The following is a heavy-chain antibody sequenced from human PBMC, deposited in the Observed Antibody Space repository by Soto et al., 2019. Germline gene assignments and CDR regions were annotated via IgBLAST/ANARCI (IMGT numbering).Heavy chain of an antibody. CDR1: GYSFTNND. Sequence: ASVKVSCKASGYSFTNNDVSWVRQATGQGLEWMGWMNPGSGDTGYAQKFQGRVTMTRDISIATAYMELSSLRSDDAAIYYCARMATFGSLNWFDPWGQGTLVTVSS. CDR3: ARMATFGSLNWFDP. D-gene: IGHD3-16*01. V-gene: IGHV1-8*01. CDR2: MNPGSGDT. J-gene: IGHJ5*02.